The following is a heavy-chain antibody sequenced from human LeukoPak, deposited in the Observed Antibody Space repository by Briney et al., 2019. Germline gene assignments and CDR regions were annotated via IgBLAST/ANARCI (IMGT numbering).Heavy chain of an antibody. Sequence: ASVKVSCKASGYTFTSYGISWVRQAPGQGLEWMGWISAYNGNTNYAQKLQGRVTMTTDTSTSTAYMELRSLRSDDTAVYYCARVDYGDYMHYYYYMDVWGKATTVTVSS. CDR3: ARVDYGDYMHYYYYMDV. CDR1: GYTFTSYG. J-gene: IGHJ6*03. D-gene: IGHD4-17*01. V-gene: IGHV1-18*01. CDR2: ISAYNGNT.